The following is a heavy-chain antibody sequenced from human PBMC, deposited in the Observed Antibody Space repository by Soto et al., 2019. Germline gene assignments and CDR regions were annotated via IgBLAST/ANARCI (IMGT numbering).Heavy chain of an antibody. CDR3: ARGLVVVVSRDWFDP. V-gene: IGHV3-33*01. CDR1: GFSFSDYV. Sequence: QTVGSLRLSCAASGFSFSDYVMHWVRQAPGRGLEWVAVMWYHGRDLFYTDSVKSRFTISRDNSKNTLFLQMNSLRPGDTAVYYCARGLVVVVSRDWFDPWGQGTLV. J-gene: IGHJ5*02. CDR2: MWYHGRDL. D-gene: IGHD3-22*01.